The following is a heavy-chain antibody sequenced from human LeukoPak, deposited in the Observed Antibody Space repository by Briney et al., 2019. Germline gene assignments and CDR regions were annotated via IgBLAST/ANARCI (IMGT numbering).Heavy chain of an antibody. V-gene: IGHV4-34*01. CDR3: ARTLGLSSTRSFDY. Sequence: PSETLSLTCAVYGGSFSGYYWSWIRQPPGKGLEWIGEINHSGSTNYNPSLKSRVTISVDTSKNQFSLKLSSVTAADTAVYYCARTLGLSSTRSFDYWGQRTLVTVSS. CDR2: INHSGST. CDR1: GGSFSGYY. D-gene: IGHD6-13*01. J-gene: IGHJ4*02.